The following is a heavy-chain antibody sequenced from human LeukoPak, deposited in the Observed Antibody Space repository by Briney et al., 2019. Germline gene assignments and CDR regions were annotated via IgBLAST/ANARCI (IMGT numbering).Heavy chain of an antibody. J-gene: IGHJ4*02. CDR3: ARHATLDY. V-gene: IGHV4-39*01. Sequence: SETLSLTCTVSGGSISSSSYYWGWIRQPPGKGLEWIGSIYYSGSTYYNPSLKSRVTISVDTSKNQFSLKLSSVTAADTAVYYCARHATLDYWGQGTLVTVSS. CDR1: GGSISSSSYY. CDR2: IYYSGST.